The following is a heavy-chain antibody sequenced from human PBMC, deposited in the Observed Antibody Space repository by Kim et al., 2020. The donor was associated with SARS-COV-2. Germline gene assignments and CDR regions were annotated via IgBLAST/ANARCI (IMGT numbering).Heavy chain of an antibody. CDR1: GFTFSSYG. Sequence: GGSLRLSCAASGFTFSSYGMHWVRQAPGKGLEWVAVISYDGSNKYYADSVKDRFTISRDNSKNTLYLQMNSLRAEDTAVYYCAKDRGEYYYDSSGFDYWG. CDR3: AKDRGEYYYDSSGFDY. D-gene: IGHD3-22*01. CDR2: ISYDGSNK. J-gene: IGHJ4*01. V-gene: IGHV3-30*18.